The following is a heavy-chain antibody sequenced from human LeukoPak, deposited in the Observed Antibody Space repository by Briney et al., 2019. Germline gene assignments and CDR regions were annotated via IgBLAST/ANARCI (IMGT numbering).Heavy chain of an antibody. CDR3: ARVDSSGSPVDY. Sequence: GASVKVSCKASGYTFTSYYMHWVRQAPGQGLEWMGIINPSGGSTSYAQKFQGRVTITADESTSTAYMELSSLRSEDTAVYYCARVDSSGSPVDYWGQGTLVTVSS. CDR1: GYTFTSYY. V-gene: IGHV1-46*01. CDR2: INPSGGST. D-gene: IGHD6-19*01. J-gene: IGHJ4*02.